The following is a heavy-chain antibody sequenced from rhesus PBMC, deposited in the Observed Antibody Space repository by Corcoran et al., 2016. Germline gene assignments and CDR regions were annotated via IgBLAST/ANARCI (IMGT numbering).Heavy chain of an antibody. D-gene: IGHD4-29*01. Sequence: QVQLQESGPGLVKPSETLSLTCAVSGGSISDDYYWSWIRQPPGKGLEWIGYIYGSGGGTNYNPSLKNRVTISIDTSKNQFSLKLSSVTAADTAVYYCARDLYYGSSPYYFDYWGQGVVVTVSS. CDR2: IYGSGGGT. V-gene: IGHV4-106*01. J-gene: IGHJ4*01. CDR3: ARDLYYGSSPYYFDY. CDR1: GGSISDDYY.